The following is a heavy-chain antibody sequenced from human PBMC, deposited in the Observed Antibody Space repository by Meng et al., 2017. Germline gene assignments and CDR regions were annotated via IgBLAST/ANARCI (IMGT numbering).Heavy chain of an antibody. V-gene: IGHV1-3*01. CDR2: INAGNANT. Sequence: VQRVQSGAEVKKPGASVKVSCKASGYTFTSYSMHWARQAPGQRLEWMGWINAGNANTKYSQKFQDRVTITMDTSASTAYMELSSLRSEDTAMYYCAREPGSSGWNYFDSWGQGTLVTVSS. CDR1: GYTFTSYS. D-gene: IGHD6-19*01. CDR3: AREPGSSGWNYFDS. J-gene: IGHJ4*02.